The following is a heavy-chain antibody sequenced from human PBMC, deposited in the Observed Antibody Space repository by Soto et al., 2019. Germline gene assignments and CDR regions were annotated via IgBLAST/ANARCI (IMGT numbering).Heavy chain of an antibody. D-gene: IGHD3-22*01. V-gene: IGHV3-15*07. J-gene: IGHJ4*01. CDR3: TTDSYITSIIVRFDY. CDR1: GFTFSNAW. CDR2: VKSKNDGGTT. Sequence: GGSLRLSCAASGFTFSNAWINWVRQAPGKGLEWVGRVKSKNDGGTTDFAAPVKGRFTISRDDSKNMVYLEMNSLQTEDTAIYYCTTDSYITSIIVRFDYWGHGTLVTVSS.